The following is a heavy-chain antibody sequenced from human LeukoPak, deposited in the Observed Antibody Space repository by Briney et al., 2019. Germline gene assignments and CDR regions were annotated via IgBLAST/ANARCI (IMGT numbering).Heavy chain of an antibody. CDR1: GFTFSSYA. CDR3: AKEYSAPRVHWFDP. J-gene: IGHJ5*02. D-gene: IGHD5-18*01. Sequence: PGGSLRLSCAPSGFTFSSYAMSWARHAAGKGLEWVSAISGSGANTYYAHSVTGRFTISRANSKSTLYLQMNSLRAEVTAVYYCAKEYSAPRVHWFDPWGQGALVTVSS. V-gene: IGHV3-23*01. CDR2: ISGSGANT.